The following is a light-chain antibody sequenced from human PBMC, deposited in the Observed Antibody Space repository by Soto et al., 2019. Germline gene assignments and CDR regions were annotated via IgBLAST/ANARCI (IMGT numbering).Light chain of an antibody. CDR3: QQRRNWPGA. Sequence: ETILTQSPATLSLSPGEGATLSCRASQSVGGSLAWYQQKPGQAPRLLIYAASIRATGIPARFSGSGSGTDFTLTTSSLEPEDFAIYYCQQRRNWPGAFGQGTKLEIK. CDR1: QSVGGS. V-gene: IGKV3-11*01. CDR2: AAS. J-gene: IGKJ2*01.